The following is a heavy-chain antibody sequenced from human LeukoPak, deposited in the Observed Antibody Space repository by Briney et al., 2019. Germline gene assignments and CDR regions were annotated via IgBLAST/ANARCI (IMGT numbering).Heavy chain of an antibody. CDR3: ARECLPGELGSYFYACHM. D-gene: IGHD1-26*01. Sequence: SQTLSLSCTVSGGSPSSRGYFWSWIRQHPGKGLEWIGYIYYSGSTYYNPSLKSRVTISVDQSKNQFSLKMSYVTAADTAVYYCARECLPGELGSYFYACHMWAQGTIVTVSS. V-gene: IGHV4-31*03. CDR2: IYYSGST. CDR1: GGSPSSRGYF. J-gene: IGHJ3*02.